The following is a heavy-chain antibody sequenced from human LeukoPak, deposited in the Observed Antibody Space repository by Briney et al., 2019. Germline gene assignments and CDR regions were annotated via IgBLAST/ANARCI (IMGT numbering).Heavy chain of an antibody. CDR2: IYYSGST. Sequence: PSETLSLTCSVSGASISRYYWSWLRQPPGKGLEWIAYIYYSGSTDYSPSLKSRVTISVDTSKNQFSLKLSSVTAADTAVYYCARVPYTSGWYYFDYWGQGTLVTVSS. CDR1: GASISRYY. J-gene: IGHJ4*02. V-gene: IGHV4-59*01. D-gene: IGHD6-19*01. CDR3: ARVPYTSGWYYFDY.